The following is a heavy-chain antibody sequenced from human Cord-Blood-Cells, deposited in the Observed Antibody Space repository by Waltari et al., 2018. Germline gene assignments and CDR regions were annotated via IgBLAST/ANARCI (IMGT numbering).Heavy chain of an antibody. V-gene: IGHV3-30-3*01. CDR2: ISYDGSNK. Sequence: QVQLVESGGGVVQPGRSLRLSCAASGFPSSSSAMPAVRRAPGKGLEWVAVISYDGSNKYYADSVKGRFTISRDNSKNTLYLQMNSLRAEDTAVYYCARTQRVSGDDAFDIWGQGTMVTVSS. CDR1: GFPSSSSA. CDR3: ARTQRVSGDDAFDI. J-gene: IGHJ3*02. D-gene: IGHD7-27*01.